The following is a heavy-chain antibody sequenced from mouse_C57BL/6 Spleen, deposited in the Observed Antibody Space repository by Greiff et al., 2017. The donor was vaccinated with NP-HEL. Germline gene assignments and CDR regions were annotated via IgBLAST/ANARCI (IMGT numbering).Heavy chain of an antibody. CDR2: ISSGSSTI. D-gene: IGHD2-4*01. Sequence: EVKLMESGGGLVKPGGSLKLSCAASGFTFSDYGMHWVRQAPEKGLEWVAYISSGSSTIYYADTVKGRFTISRDNAKNTLFLQMTSLRSEDTAMYYCARQDYDWAWFAYWGQGTLVTVS. V-gene: IGHV5-17*01. CDR1: GFTFSDYG. CDR3: ARQDYDWAWFAY. J-gene: IGHJ3*01.